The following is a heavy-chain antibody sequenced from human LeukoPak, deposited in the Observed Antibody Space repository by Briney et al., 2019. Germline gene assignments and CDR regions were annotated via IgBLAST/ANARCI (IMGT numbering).Heavy chain of an antibody. CDR3: AIRIQLWESGLIDY. J-gene: IGHJ4*02. CDR2: IYYSGCT. V-gene: IGHV4-39*01. Sequence: PSETLFLTCTVPGGSISSSSYSWGWMRQPPGKGLEWIGSIYYSGCTYYNPSLKSRVTISVDTSKNQFSLKLSSVTAADTAVYYCAIRIQLWESGLIDYWGQGTLVTVSS. D-gene: IGHD5-18*01. CDR1: GGSISSSSYS.